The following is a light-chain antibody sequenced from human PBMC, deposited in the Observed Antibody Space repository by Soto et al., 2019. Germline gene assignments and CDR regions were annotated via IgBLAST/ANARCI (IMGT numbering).Light chain of an antibody. CDR2: DLS. CDR1: SGDIGAYNY. J-gene: IGLJ1*01. CDR3: SSFTTSRAYV. Sequence: ALTLPSSVCGSPRQSRAISPTATSGDIGAYNYVCWYQQQSGKAPKLIIYDLSYRPSGVSNRFSGYKSGNTASLTISGLQAEDEADYCCSSFTTSRAYVFGLGTKVTVL. V-gene: IGLV2-14*03.